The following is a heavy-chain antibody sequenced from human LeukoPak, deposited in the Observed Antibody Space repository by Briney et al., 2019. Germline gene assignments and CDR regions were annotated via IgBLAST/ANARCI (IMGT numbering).Heavy chain of an antibody. CDR2: INPNSGGT. J-gene: IGHJ5*01. CDR3: ARFPGYSSGWFVY. V-gene: IGHV1-2*02. Sequence: ASVKVSCKASGYTFTGYYMHWVRQAPGQGLEWMGCINPNSGGTKYAQKFQGRVTMTRDTSISTAYMELSRLRSDDTAVYYCARFPGYSSGWFVYWGQGTLVTVSS. CDR1: GYTFTGYY. D-gene: IGHD6-19*01.